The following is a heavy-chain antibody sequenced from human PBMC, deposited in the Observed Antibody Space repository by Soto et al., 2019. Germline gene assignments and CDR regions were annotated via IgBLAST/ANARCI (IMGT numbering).Heavy chain of an antibody. CDR3: AREGRVATFDY. D-gene: IGHD5-12*01. V-gene: IGHV4-61*01. Sequence: PSETLSLTCNVSGGSVSSGSYFWSWIQQPPGKGLEWIGYIYNSGNTKYNPSLKSRVTISADTSKNQFSLKLSSVTAADTAVYYCAREGRVATFDYWGQGSLVT. CDR1: GGSVSSGSYF. J-gene: IGHJ4*02. CDR2: IYNSGNT.